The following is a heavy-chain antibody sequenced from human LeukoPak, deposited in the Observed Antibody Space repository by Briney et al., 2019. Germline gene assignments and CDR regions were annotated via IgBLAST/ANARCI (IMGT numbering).Heavy chain of an antibody. D-gene: IGHD6-19*01. Sequence: ASVKVSCKASVYTFTSYDINWVRQATGQGGAWMGWMNPNSGNTGYAQKFQGRVTMTRGTSITTAYMELSSLIYDDTTVYYCARGRGSGTGLRRLDFWGQGTLVTVSS. CDR2: MNPNSGNT. V-gene: IGHV1-8*01. J-gene: IGHJ4*02. CDR1: VYTFTSYD. CDR3: ARGRGSGTGLRRLDF.